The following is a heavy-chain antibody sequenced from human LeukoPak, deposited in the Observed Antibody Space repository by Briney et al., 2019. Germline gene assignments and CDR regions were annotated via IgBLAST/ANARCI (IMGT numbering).Heavy chain of an antibody. CDR3: ARGYYYDSSGYSNDY. CDR1: GFTVSSNY. J-gene: IGHJ4*02. CDR2: IYSGGST. Sequence: GGSLRLSCAASGFTVSSNYMSWVRQAPGKGLEWVSVIYSGGSTYYADSVKGRFTISRDNSKNTLYLQMNSLRAEDTAVYYCARGYYYDSSGYSNDYWGQGTLVTVSS. D-gene: IGHD3-22*01. V-gene: IGHV3-66*01.